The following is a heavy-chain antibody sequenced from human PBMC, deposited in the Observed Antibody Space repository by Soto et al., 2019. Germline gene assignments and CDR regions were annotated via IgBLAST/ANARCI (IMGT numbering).Heavy chain of an antibody. CDR1: GDTITSGGYY. V-gene: IGHV4-31*03. CDR2: VYHSGST. CDR3: ARQTTFIFTRTVVIANWALFHP. Sequence: PSETLSLTFNVSGDTITSGGYYWSWIRQQPGKGLEWIGYVYHSGSTYYNPSLNSRIAMSLDTSKNQFSLKLSSVTVADTAVYYCARQTTFIFTRTVVIANWALFHPWGQATLGTVS. D-gene: IGHD3-22*01. J-gene: IGHJ5*02.